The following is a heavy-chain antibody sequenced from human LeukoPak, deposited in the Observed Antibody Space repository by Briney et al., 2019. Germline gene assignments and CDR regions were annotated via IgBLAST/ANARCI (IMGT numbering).Heavy chain of an antibody. CDR1: GGSISSYY. Sequence: SETLSLTCTVSGGSISSYYWSWIRQPPGKGLEWIGYIYYSGSTNYNPSLKSRVTISVDTSKNQFSLKLSSVTAADTAVYYCARDGRSSSWEIHHWGQGTLVTVSS. CDR2: IYYSGST. J-gene: IGHJ4*02. V-gene: IGHV4-59*01. D-gene: IGHD6-13*01. CDR3: ARDGRSSSWEIHH.